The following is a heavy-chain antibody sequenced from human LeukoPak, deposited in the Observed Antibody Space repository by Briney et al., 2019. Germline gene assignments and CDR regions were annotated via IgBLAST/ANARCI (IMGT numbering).Heavy chain of an antibody. Sequence: SETLSLTCTVSGGSISSSSYYWGWIRQPPGKGLEWIGSIYYTGSTYYNPSLRSRVTISVDTSKNQCSLRLSSVTAADTAVYYCARGLNYDSSGFYFDYWGQGTLVTVSS. CDR2: IYYTGST. J-gene: IGHJ4*02. D-gene: IGHD3-22*01. CDR1: GGSISSSSYY. V-gene: IGHV4-39*07. CDR3: ARGLNYDSSGFYFDY.